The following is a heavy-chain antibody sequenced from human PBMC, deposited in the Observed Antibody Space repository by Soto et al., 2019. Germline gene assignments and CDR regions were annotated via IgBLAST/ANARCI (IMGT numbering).Heavy chain of an antibody. D-gene: IGHD6-19*01. V-gene: IGHV3-13*01. J-gene: IGHJ4*02. Sequence: GGSLRLSCAASGFTFSSYDMHWVRQATGKGLEWVSAIGTAGDTYYPGSVKGRFTISRENAKNSLYLQMNSLRAEDTAVYYCARARGAVAGRVVYYFDYWGQGTLVTVSS. CDR1: GFTFSSYD. CDR3: ARARGAVAGRVVYYFDY. CDR2: IGTAGDT.